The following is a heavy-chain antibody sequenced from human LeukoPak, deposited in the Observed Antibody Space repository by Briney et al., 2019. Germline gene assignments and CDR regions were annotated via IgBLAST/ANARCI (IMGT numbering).Heavy chain of an antibody. CDR3: ARDCGTKAAMDFDY. V-gene: IGHV3-21*01. CDR2: ISSRSSYI. J-gene: IGHJ4*02. D-gene: IGHD5-18*01. Sequence: GGSLRLSCAASGFTFSSYSMNWVRQAPGKGLEWVSSISSRSSYIYYADSVKGRFTISRDNAKNSLYLQMNSLRAEDTAVYYCARDCGTKAAMDFDYWGQGTLVTVSS. CDR1: GFTFSSYS.